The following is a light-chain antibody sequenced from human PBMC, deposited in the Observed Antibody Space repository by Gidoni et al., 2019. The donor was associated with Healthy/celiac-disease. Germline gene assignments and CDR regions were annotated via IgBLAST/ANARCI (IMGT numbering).Light chain of an antibody. CDR2: AAS. CDR3: QQSYSTHRMGS. J-gene: IGKJ2*04. Sequence: DIQMTQTPSSLSASVVDRVTITCLASQSISSYLNWYQQKPGKAPKLLIYAASSLQSGVPSRFSGSGSGKDFTLTISSLQPEDFATYYCQQSYSTHRMGSFGQGTKLESK. CDR1: QSISSY. V-gene: IGKV1-39*01.